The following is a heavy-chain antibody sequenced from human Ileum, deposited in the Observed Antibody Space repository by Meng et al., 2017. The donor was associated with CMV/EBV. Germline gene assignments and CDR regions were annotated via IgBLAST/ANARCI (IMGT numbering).Heavy chain of an antibody. V-gene: IGHV4-61*08. CDR3: AKASCSTSCYVVDY. Sequence: GSLRLSCTVSGGSVSGADYYWYWIRQPPGRGLEWIGYLYYGGSTNYNPSLKSRVSISEDTSKNQFSLKLSSVTAADTALYYCAKASCSTSCYVVDYWGQGTLVTVSS. CDR1: GGSVSGADYY. D-gene: IGHD2-2*01. J-gene: IGHJ4*02. CDR2: LYYGGST.